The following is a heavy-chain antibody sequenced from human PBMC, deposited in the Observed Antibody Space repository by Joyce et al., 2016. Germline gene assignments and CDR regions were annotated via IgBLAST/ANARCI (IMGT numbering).Heavy chain of an antibody. D-gene: IGHD3-22*01. CDR2: VSADNGKT. CDR1: GYTFPTCG. V-gene: IGHV1-18*01. CDR3: ARAFSKYYDSSYFDY. Sequence: QVQLVQSGAEVKKSGASVKVSCKSSGYTFPTCGITWVRQAPGQGLEWLGWVSADNGKTNYAQKLKGRGTMTTETSTSTAYMELRSLRSDDTAVYYCARAFSKYYDSSYFDYWGQGTLVTVSS. J-gene: IGHJ4*02.